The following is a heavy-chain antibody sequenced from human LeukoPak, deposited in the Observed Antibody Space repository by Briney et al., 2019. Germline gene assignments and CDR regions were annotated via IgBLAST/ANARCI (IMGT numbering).Heavy chain of an antibody. CDR2: ISSSSSYI. D-gene: IGHD3-3*01. J-gene: IGHJ4*02. CDR1: GFSFSNYW. Sequence: GGSLRLSCSVSGFSFSNYWMNWVRQAPGKGLEWVSSISSSSSYIYYADSVKGRFTISRDNAKNSLYLQMNSLRAEDTAVYYCARAYDFWSGSDYWGQGTLVTVSS. V-gene: IGHV3-21*01. CDR3: ARAYDFWSGSDY.